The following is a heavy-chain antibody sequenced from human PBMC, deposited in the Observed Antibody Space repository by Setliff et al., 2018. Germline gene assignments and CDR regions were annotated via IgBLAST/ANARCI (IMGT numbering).Heavy chain of an antibody. CDR3: AKHVPGYCSSTSCYGRDFDY. V-gene: IGHV3-23*01. CDR1: GFTFSSYA. J-gene: IGHJ4*02. Sequence: GGSLRLSCAASGFTFSSYAMSWVRQAPGKGLEWVSFISSSSSYIYYADSVKGRFTISRDNSKKTLYLQMNSLRLEDTAIYYCAKHVPGYCSSTSCYGRDFDYWGQGTLVTVSS. CDR2: ISSSSSYI. D-gene: IGHD2-2*01.